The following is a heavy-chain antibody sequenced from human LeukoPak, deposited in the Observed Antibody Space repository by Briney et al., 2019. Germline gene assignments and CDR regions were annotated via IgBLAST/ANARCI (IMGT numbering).Heavy chain of an antibody. Sequence: GRSLRLSCAASGFTFSSYGMHWVRQAPGKGLEWVAVISYDGSNKYYADSVKGRFTISRDNSKNTLYLQMNSLRAEDTAVYYCAKDLAALLQDYCDSSGPGVGYWGQGTLVTVSS. V-gene: IGHV3-30*18. J-gene: IGHJ4*02. CDR3: AKDLAALLQDYCDSSGPGVGY. D-gene: IGHD3-22*01. CDR1: GFTFSSYG. CDR2: ISYDGSNK.